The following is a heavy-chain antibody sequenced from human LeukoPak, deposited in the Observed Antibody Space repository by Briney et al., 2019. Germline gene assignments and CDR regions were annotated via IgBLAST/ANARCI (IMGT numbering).Heavy chain of an antibody. J-gene: IGHJ3*02. Sequence: SETLSLTCTVSGGSISSSSYYWGWIRQPPGKGLEWIGSIYYSGSTYYNPSLKSRVTISVDRSKNQFSLKLSSVTAADTAVYYCARGLKAAARVLGAFDIWGQGTMVTVSS. CDR3: ARGLKAAARVLGAFDI. D-gene: IGHD6-13*01. CDR2: IYYSGST. CDR1: GGSISSSSYY. V-gene: IGHV4-39*07.